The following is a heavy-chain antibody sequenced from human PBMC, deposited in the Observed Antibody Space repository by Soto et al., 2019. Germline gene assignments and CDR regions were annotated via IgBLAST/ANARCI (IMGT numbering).Heavy chain of an antibody. V-gene: IGHV3-9*01. CDR1: AFIFDNYA. J-gene: IGHJ5*02. CDR3: ARDRRHKYDSSGYFWFDP. CDR2: ISWNSVNI. Sequence: GGSLRLSCAASAFIFDNYAMHCVRQAPAKGLEWVSGISWNSVNIAYADSVKGRFTISRDNAKNSLYLQMNSLRAEDTALYYCARDRRHKYDSSGYFWFDPWGQGTLVTVSS. D-gene: IGHD3-22*01.